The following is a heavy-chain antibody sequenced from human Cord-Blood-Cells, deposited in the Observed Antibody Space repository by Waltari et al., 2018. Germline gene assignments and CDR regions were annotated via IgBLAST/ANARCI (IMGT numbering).Heavy chain of an antibody. Sequence: QLQLQESGPGLVKPSETLSLTCTVSGGSISSSSYYWGWIRQPPGKGLEWIGSIYYSGSTYYNPSLKSRVTISVDTSKNQFSLKLSSVTAADTAVYYCARLAAVAGLGPLDAFDIWGQGTMVTVSS. CDR1: GGSISSSSYY. D-gene: IGHD6-19*01. CDR3: ARLAAVAGLGPLDAFDI. V-gene: IGHV4-39*01. CDR2: IYYSGST. J-gene: IGHJ3*02.